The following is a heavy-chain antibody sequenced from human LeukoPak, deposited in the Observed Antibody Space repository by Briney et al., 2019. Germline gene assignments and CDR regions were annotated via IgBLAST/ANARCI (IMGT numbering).Heavy chain of an antibody. V-gene: IGHV4-34*01. CDR2: MYHSGST. CDR3: ARQLFWSGYWFDP. D-gene: IGHD3-3*01. J-gene: IGHJ5*02. CDR1: GGSFSGYY. Sequence: PSETLSLTCAVYGGSFSGYYWSWIRQPPGKWLEWIGSMYHSGSTYYNPSLKSRVTISVDTSKNLFSLKLSSVTAADTAVYYCARQLFWSGYWFDPWGQGTLVTVSS.